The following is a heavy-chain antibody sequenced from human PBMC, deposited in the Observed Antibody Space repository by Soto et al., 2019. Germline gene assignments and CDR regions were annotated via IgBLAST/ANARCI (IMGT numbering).Heavy chain of an antibody. J-gene: IGHJ6*02. CDR3: ARIVVIPAAPDYYNYYGVDV. D-gene: IGHD2-2*01. V-gene: IGHV4-39*01. CDR2: MYYSGST. Sequence: PSETLSLTCTVSGGSISSSSYYWAWIRQPPGKGLEWIGNMYYSGSTYYNPSLKSRVTMSVDTSKNQFSLQLSSVTAADTSVYYCARIVVIPAAPDYYNYYGVDVWGQGTTVTVSS. CDR1: GGSISSSSYY.